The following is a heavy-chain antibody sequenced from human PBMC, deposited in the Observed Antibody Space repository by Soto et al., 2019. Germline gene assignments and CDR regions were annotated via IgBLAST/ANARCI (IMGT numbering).Heavy chain of an antibody. CDR3: ARATVDYDSSGYYYVRYNYGMDV. CDR1: GYTFTSYG. V-gene: IGHV1-18*04. Sequence: ASVKVSCKASGYTFTSYGISWVRQAPGQGLEWMGGISAYNGNTNYAQKLQGRVTMTTDTSTSTAYMELSSLRSEDTAVYYCARATVDYDSSGYYYVRYNYGMDVWGQGTTVTAS. J-gene: IGHJ6*02. D-gene: IGHD3-22*01. CDR2: ISAYNGNT.